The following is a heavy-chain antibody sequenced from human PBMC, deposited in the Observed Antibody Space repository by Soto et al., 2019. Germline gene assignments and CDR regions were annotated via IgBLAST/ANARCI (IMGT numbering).Heavy chain of an antibody. J-gene: IGHJ3*01. V-gene: IGHV3-21*01. D-gene: IGHD1-1*01. CDR1: GFDFSTYN. CDR3: ATQLAVGAFDL. Sequence: GGSLRLSCAASGFDFSTYNINWVRQAPGKGLEWVSSISASSSLIHYAGSVKGRFTISRDNAKNSLSLQMNNLGVEDTAVYYCATQLAVGAFDLWGQGTVVTVSS. CDR2: ISASSSLI.